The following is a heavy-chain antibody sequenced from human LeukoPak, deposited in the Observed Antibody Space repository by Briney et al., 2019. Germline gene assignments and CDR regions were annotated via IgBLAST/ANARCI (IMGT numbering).Heavy chain of an antibody. D-gene: IGHD3-9*01. J-gene: IGHJ6*02. V-gene: IGHV3-30*04. CDR2: ISYDGSNK. CDR3: ASAYDIWCLDV. Sequence: SGGSLRLSCAASGFTFSSYAMHWVRQAPGKGLEWVAVISYDGSNKYYADSVKGRFTISRDNSKNTLYLQMNSLRAEDTAVYYCASAYDIWCLDVWGQGTTVTVSS. CDR1: GFTFSSYA.